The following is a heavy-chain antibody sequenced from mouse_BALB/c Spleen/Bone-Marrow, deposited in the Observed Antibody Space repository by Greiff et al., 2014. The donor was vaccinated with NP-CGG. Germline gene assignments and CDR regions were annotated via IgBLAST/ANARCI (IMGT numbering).Heavy chain of an antibody. CDR3: ARAITDAMDY. CDR2: INSGSGGT. CDR1: GSAFPNYL. V-gene: IGHV1-54*01. J-gene: IGHJ4*01. D-gene: IGHD2-4*01. Sequence: VQLQESGAELVGPGTSVKVSCKGSGSAFPNYLIEWVTQRLGQGLGWIGVINSGSGGTKYNEKFKGKATLTADKSSSTAYMQLSSLTSDDSAVYFCARAITDAMDYWGQGTSVTVSS.